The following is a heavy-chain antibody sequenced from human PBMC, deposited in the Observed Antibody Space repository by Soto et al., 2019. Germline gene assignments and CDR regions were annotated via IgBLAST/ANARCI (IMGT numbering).Heavy chain of an antibody. J-gene: IGHJ4*02. CDR2: IDPSDSYT. CDR1: GYSFTSYW. D-gene: IGHD3-9*01. CDR3: ARRDGVLTGYSY. Sequence: RGESLKISCKGSGYSFTSYWISWVRQMLGKGLEWMGRIDPSDSYTNYSPSFQGHVTISADKSISTAYLQWSSLKASDTAMYYCARRDGVLTGYSYWGQGTLVTVSS. V-gene: IGHV5-10-1*01.